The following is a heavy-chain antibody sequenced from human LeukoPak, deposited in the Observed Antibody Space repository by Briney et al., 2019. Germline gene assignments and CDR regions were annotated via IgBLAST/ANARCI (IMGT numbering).Heavy chain of an antibody. Sequence: GGSLRLSCTAPGFTFDDHAMHWVRQVPGKGLEWVSGISWNSGKIGYADFVKGRFTISRNNAKNSLYLQINSLRPDDTAVYYCARDRGLAAYYLDYWGQGTLVTVSS. CDR3: ARDRGLAAYYLDY. D-gene: IGHD3-16*01. CDR1: GFTFDDHA. CDR2: ISWNSGKI. V-gene: IGHV3-9*01. J-gene: IGHJ4*02.